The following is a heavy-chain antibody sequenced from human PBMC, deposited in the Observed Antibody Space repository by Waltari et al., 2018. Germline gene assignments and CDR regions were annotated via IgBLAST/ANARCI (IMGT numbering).Heavy chain of an antibody. Sequence: QVQLVQSGAEVKKPGASVKVSCKVSGYTLTELSMHWVRQAPGKGLEWMGGVDPEERETIYEQKFQGRVTMTEDTSTDTAYMELSSLRSEDTAVYYCATQVPAAIIDYGMDVWGQGTTVTVSS. CDR2: VDPEERET. CDR3: ATQVPAAIIDYGMDV. CDR1: GYTLTELS. D-gene: IGHD2-2*02. V-gene: IGHV1-24*01. J-gene: IGHJ6*02.